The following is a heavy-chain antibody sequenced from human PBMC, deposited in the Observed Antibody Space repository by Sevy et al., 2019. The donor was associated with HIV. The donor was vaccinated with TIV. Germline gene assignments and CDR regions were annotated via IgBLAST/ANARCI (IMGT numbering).Heavy chain of an antibody. D-gene: IGHD2-2*01. CDR1: GYTFSDYN. V-gene: IGHV1-2*06. Sequence: ASVKVSCKASGYTFSDYNMHWVRQAPGQGLEWMGRINPKSGGTNYAQKFQGRVTMTRDTSISTAYMELSRLRSDDTAVYYCARYCSSTSCYAPPFDYWGQGTLVTVSS. J-gene: IGHJ4*02. CDR3: ARYCSSTSCYAPPFDY. CDR2: INPKSGGT.